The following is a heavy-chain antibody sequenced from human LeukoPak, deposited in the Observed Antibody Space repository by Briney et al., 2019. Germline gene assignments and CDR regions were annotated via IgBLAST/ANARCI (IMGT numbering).Heavy chain of an antibody. CDR1: GFTFTNYA. CDR2: TVGIGPDT. J-gene: IGHJ6*04. D-gene: IGHD3-10*02. V-gene: IGHV3-23*01. Sequence: GGSLRLSCAASGFTFTNYAMTWVRQAPGKGLEWVAATVGIGPDTYHADSVKGRFTISRDNSKNILYLQMNSLRAEDTAVYYCAELGITMIGGVWGKGTMVTISS. CDR3: AELGITMIGGV.